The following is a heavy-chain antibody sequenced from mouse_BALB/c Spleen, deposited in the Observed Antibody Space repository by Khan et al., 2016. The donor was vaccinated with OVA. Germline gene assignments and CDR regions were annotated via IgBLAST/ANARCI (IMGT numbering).Heavy chain of an antibody. CDR3: ARVYGGDFDY. CDR2: ISYSGNT. D-gene: IGHD1-1*01. Sequence: EVQLVESGPGLVRPSQSLSLTCTVTGYPIASDYAWNWIRQFPGNKLEWMGFISYSGNTNYNPSLKSRISIPRATSKNQFFLQLNSVTTEDTARYYCARVYGGDFDYWGQGTPLTVAS. J-gene: IGHJ2*01. CDR1: GYPIASDYA. V-gene: IGHV3-2*02.